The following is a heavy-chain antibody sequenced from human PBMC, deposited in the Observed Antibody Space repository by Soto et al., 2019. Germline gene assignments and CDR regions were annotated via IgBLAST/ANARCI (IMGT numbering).Heavy chain of an antibody. J-gene: IGHJ6*02. D-gene: IGHD4-17*01. V-gene: IGHV4-59*01. CDR1: GGSISTYY. Sequence: SETLSLTCTVSGGSISTYYWSWIRQPPGKGLEWIGHVYDSGSTNYNPPLKSRVTISVDTSKNQFSLKLRSVTAADTAVYYCAGTTVTTAVGGIYYYYYSGMDVWGQGTTVTVSS. CDR2: VYDSGST. CDR3: AGTTVTTAVGGIYYYYYSGMDV.